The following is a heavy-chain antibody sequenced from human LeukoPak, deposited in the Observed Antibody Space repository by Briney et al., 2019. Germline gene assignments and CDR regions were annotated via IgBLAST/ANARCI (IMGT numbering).Heavy chain of an antibody. V-gene: IGHV4-39*07. Sequence: PSETLSLTCIVSGGSISSTVSYWGWVRQPPGKGLEWIGSIHYSGSTYYIPSLKSRITISLDMSKNQYSLKLTSVTAADTAVYYCARDVGFFDTDYWGQGTLVTVSS. CDR1: GGSISSTVSY. CDR2: IHYSGST. D-gene: IGHD3-9*01. CDR3: ARDVGFFDTDY. J-gene: IGHJ4*02.